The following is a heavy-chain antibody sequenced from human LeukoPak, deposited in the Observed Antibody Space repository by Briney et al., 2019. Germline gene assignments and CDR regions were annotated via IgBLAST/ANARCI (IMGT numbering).Heavy chain of an antibody. J-gene: IGHJ4*02. Sequence: GASVKVSCKASGYTFTDYYIQWVRQAPGQGPEWIGRINPNSGGTDYAQRFQGGVTMTRDTSITTAYMELSRLTSDGTAVYYCARVAYGNNATPFDYWGQGTLVIVSS. V-gene: IGHV1-2*06. CDR2: INPNSGGT. D-gene: IGHD4-11*01. CDR3: ARVAYGNNATPFDY. CDR1: GYTFTDYY.